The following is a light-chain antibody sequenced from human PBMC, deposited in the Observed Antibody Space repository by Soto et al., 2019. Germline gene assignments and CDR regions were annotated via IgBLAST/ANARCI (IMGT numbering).Light chain of an antibody. CDR3: QQFNNWPVT. V-gene: IGKV3-15*01. CDR1: QSIRNN. CDR2: GAS. Sequence: EIVLTQSPATLSLSPWEIATLSCRASQSIRNNLAWYQQKPGQPPRLLIFGASSRATGIPARFSGSGSGTEFTLTISSLQSEDSAVYYCQQFNNWPVTFGQGTKVDI. J-gene: IGKJ1*01.